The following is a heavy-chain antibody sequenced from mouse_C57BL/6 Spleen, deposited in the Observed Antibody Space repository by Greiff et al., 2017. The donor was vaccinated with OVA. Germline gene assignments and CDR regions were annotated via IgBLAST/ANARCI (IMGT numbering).Heavy chain of an antibody. Sequence: VQLQQPGAELVKPGASVKMSCKASGYTFTSYWITWVKQRPGQGLEWIGDIYPGSGSPNYNEKFKSKATLTVDTSSSTAYMQLSSLTSEDSAVYYCAREGQLGNYFDYWGQGTTLTVSS. J-gene: IGHJ2*01. D-gene: IGHD4-1*02. CDR1: GYTFTSYW. CDR3: AREGQLGNYFDY. CDR2: IYPGSGSP. V-gene: IGHV1-55*01.